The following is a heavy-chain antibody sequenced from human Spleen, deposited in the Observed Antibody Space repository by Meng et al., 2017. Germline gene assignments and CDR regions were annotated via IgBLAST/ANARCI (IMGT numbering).Heavy chain of an antibody. Sequence: SGPTLVKPTQTLTLTCTFSGFSPSTSGVAVGWIRQPPGKALEWLALIYWDDDTRYSPSLKSRLSITRDTSKNQVVLTMTNMDPVDTATYYCAHSLTSGWDYYFDYWGQGTPVTVSS. D-gene: IGHD6-19*01. V-gene: IGHV2-5*02. J-gene: IGHJ4*02. CDR2: IYWDDDT. CDR3: AHSLTSGWDYYFDY. CDR1: GFSPSTSGVA.